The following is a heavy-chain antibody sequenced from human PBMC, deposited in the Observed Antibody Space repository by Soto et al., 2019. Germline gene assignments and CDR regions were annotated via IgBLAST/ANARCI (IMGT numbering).Heavy chain of an antibody. V-gene: IGHV3-64*01. CDR1: GFTFSSYA. CDR2: ISSNGGST. D-gene: IGHD6-19*01. J-gene: IGHJ3*02. Sequence: GGSLRLSCAASGFTFSSYAMHWVRQAPGKGLEYVSAISSNGGSTYYANSVKGRFTISRDNSKNTLYLQMGSLKASDTAMYYCAIPLRTYSSGWNAFDIWGQGTMVTVSS. CDR3: AIPLRTYSSGWNAFDI.